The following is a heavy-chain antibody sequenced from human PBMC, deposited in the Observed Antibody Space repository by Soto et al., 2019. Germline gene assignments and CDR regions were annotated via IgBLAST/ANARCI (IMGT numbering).Heavy chain of an antibody. D-gene: IGHD1-1*01. V-gene: IGHV4-31*03. CDR3: ARDYNFSFDP. J-gene: IGHJ5*02. CDR2: IYYSGSTS. Sequence: SETLSLTCTVSGVSISSGGYYWSWVRQHPGKGLEWIGHIYYSGSTSYYNPSLKSRVTISLDTSKNQFSLKLTSVTAADTAIYYCARDYNFSFDPWSQGTLVTVSS. CDR1: GVSISSGGYY.